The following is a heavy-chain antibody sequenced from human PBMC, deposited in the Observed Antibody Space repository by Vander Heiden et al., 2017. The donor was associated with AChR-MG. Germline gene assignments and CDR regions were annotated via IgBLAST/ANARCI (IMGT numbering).Heavy chain of an antibody. CDR2: IWYDGSNK. CDR1: GFTFSSYG. J-gene: IGHJ3*02. V-gene: IGHV3-33*01. Sequence: QVQLVESGGGVVQPGRSLRLSCAASGFTFSSYGMHWVRQAPGKGLEWVAVIWYDGSNKYYADSVKGRFTISRDNSKNTLYLQMNSLRAEDTAVYYCARPWTASDAFDIWGQGTMVTVSS. CDR3: ARPWTASDAFDI.